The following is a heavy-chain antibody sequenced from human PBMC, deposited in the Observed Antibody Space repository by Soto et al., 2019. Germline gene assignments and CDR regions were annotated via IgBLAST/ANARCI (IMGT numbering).Heavy chain of an antibody. Sequence: SETLSLTCTVSGDSISSSTYYWGWIRQPPGKGLEWIGCIYHTGTTYYNPSLKSRVTISVDTSKNQFSLKLSSVTAADTAVYYCARPYFSSSSMFDYWGQGTLVTVSS. CDR3: ARPYFSSSSMFDY. V-gene: IGHV4-39*01. J-gene: IGHJ4*02. CDR2: IYHTGTT. CDR1: GDSISSSTYY. D-gene: IGHD6-6*01.